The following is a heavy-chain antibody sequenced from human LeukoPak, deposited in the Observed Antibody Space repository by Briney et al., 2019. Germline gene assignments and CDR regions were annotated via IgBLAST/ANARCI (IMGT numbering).Heavy chain of an antibody. V-gene: IGHV3-23*01. CDR3: GKEGGA. J-gene: IGHJ5*02. CDR2: IGGRGTST. Sequence: GGSLRLSCAASGFRFSDFTMTWVRQAPGKGPEWVSAIGGRGTSTYYADSLGGRFTISKDNSKDMLYLQMNSLKVEDTATYYCGKEGGAWGQGTKVTVSS. D-gene: IGHD3-16*01. CDR1: GFRFSDFT.